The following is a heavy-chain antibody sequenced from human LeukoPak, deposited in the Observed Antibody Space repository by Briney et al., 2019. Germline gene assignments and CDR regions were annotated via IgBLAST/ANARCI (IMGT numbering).Heavy chain of an antibody. Sequence: GGSLRLSCAASGFTFTMFGMNWVRQAPGKGLEWVSYIDGHSGIIYYADSVQGRFTISRDNAKNSLFLQMNSLRAEDTALYYCAKGPGPYCFDYWGQGTLVTVSS. CDR2: IDGHSGII. J-gene: IGHJ4*02. CDR3: AKGPGPYCFDY. V-gene: IGHV3-48*04. CDR1: GFTFTMFG.